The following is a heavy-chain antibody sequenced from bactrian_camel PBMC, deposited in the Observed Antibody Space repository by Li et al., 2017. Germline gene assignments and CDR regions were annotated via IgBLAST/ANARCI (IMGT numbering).Heavy chain of an antibody. D-gene: IGHD2*01. J-gene: IGHJ4*01. CDR2: IDRFGGP. Sequence: HVQLVESGGGSVQAGGSLTLSCLASARTSCMGWFRQAPGAEREEVASIDRFGGPTVADSVKARFTVSQDSAKRTLYLRMNSLIPEDTAMYYCAADFAPIACRVGRTPEVNDYNIWGQGTQVTVS. V-gene: IGHV3S53*01. CDR1: ARTSC. CDR3: AADFAPIACRVGRTPEVNDYNI.